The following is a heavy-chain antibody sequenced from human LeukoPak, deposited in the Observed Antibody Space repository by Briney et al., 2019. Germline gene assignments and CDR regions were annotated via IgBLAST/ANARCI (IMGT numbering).Heavy chain of an antibody. CDR1: GYTFTGYY. J-gene: IGHJ4*02. D-gene: IGHD3-22*01. CDR2: INPNSGGT. Sequence: GASVKVSCKASGYTFTGYYMHWVRQAPGQGLEWMVRINPNSGGTNYAQKFQGRVTMTRDTSISTAYMELSRLRSDDTAVYYCARDRWDYYDSSGPFDYWGQGTLVTVSS. V-gene: IGHV1-2*06. CDR3: ARDRWDYYDSSGPFDY.